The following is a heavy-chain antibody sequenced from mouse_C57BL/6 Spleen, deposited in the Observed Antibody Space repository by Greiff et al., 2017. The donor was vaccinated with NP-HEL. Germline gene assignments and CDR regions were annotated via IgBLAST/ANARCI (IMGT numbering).Heavy chain of an antibody. D-gene: IGHD2-4*01. CDR1: GYTFTSYW. CDR3: ARAHDYLYYFDY. Sequence: QVQLQQPGAELVRPGSSVKLSCKASGYTFTSYWMHWVKQRPIQGLEWIGNIDPSDSETHYNQKFKDKATLTVDKSSSTAYMQLSSLTSEDSAVDYCARAHDYLYYFDYWGQGTTLTVSS. J-gene: IGHJ2*01. V-gene: IGHV1-52*01. CDR2: IDPSDSET.